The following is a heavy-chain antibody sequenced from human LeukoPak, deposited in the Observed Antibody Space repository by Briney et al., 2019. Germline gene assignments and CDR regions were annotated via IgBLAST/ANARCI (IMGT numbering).Heavy chain of an antibody. CDR1: GGSLSGSY. V-gene: IGHV4-34*01. D-gene: IGHD3-3*01. CDR2: INHSGSA. J-gene: IGHJ4*02. CDR3: ARARRDSGYYKVDY. Sequence: SETLSLTCAVYGGSLSGSYWSWIRQPPGKGLEWIGEINHSGSANYNPSLKSRVTLSIDKSKNQFPLNLNSATAADTAVYYCARARRDSGYYKVDYWGQGTLVTVSS.